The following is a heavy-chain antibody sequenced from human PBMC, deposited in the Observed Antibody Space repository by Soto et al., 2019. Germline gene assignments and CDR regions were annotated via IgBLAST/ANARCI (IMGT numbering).Heavy chain of an antibody. V-gene: IGHV4-34*01. CDR1: GGSFSGYY. Sequence: SETLSLTCAVYGGSFSGYYWSWIRQPPGKGLEWIGEINHSGSTNYNPSLKSRVTISVDTSKNQFSLKLSSVTAADTAVYYCASVPSPWGQGTLVTVSS. J-gene: IGHJ5*02. CDR2: INHSGST. CDR3: ASVPSP.